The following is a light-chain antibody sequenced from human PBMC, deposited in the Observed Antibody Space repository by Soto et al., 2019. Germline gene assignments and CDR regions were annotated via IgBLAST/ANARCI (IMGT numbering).Light chain of an antibody. CDR3: AAWDDSLHGFYV. V-gene: IGLV1-44*01. Sequence: QSVLTQPPSASGTPGQRVTISCSGSSSNIGTNTVNWYLQLPGTAPKLLIYNNDQRPSGVPERFSGSKSGTSASLAISGLQSEDEANYYCAAWDDSLHGFYVFGSGTRSPS. CDR2: NND. CDR1: SSNIGTNT. J-gene: IGLJ1*01.